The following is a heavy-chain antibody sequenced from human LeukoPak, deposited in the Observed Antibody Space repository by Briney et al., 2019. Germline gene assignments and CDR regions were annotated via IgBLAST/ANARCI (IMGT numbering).Heavy chain of an antibody. CDR1: GFSFSSYW. V-gene: IGHV3-21*01. J-gene: IGHJ6*02. D-gene: IGHD4-17*01. CDR3: ARDNDYGDYYYGMDV. CDR2: ISSSSSYI. Sequence: GGSLRLSCTASGFSFSSYWMHWVRQAPGKGLEWVSSISSSSSYIYYADSVKGRFTISRDNAKNSLYLQMNSLRAEDTAVYYCARDNDYGDYYYGMDVWGQGTTVTVSS.